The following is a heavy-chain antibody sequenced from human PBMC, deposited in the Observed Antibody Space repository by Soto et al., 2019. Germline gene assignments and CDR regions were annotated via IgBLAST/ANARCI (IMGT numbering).Heavy chain of an antibody. CDR3: ARGELTTKSYGMDV. J-gene: IGHJ6*02. CDR2: IYYSGST. CDR1: GGSISSYY. D-gene: IGHD3-22*01. V-gene: IGHV4-59*01. Sequence: SETLSLTCTVSGGSISSYYWSWIRQPPGKGLEWIGYIYYSGSTNYNPSLKSRVTISVDTSKNQFSLKLSSVTAADTAVYYCARGELTTKSYGMDVWGQGTTVTAP.